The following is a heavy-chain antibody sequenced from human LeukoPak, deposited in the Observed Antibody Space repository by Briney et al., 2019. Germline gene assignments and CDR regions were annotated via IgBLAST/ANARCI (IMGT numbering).Heavy chain of an antibody. CDR3: ARDGKVVVGQSEMVFDP. D-gene: IGHD2-2*01. J-gene: IGHJ5*02. Sequence: PGGSLRLSCAASGFTFSSYGMHWVRQAPGKGLEWVAVIWYDGSNKYYADSVKGRFTISRDNSKNTLYLQMNSLRAEDTAVYYCARDGKVVVGQSEMVFDPWGQGTLVTVSS. CDR1: GFTFSSYG. V-gene: IGHV3-33*01. CDR2: IWYDGSNK.